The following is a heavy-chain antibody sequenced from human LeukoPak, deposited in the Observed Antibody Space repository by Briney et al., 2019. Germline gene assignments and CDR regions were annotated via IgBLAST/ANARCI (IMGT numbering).Heavy chain of an antibody. CDR3: AREDSSGYSDY. Sequence: ASVKVSCKASGYTFTSYDVHWVRQATGQGLEWMGWLNPNSGNTGYSQKFQGRVTITADESTSTAYMELSSLRSEDTAVYYCAREDSSGYSDYWGQGTLVTVSS. CDR1: GYTFTSYD. CDR2: LNPNSGNT. V-gene: IGHV1-8*01. J-gene: IGHJ4*02. D-gene: IGHD3-22*01.